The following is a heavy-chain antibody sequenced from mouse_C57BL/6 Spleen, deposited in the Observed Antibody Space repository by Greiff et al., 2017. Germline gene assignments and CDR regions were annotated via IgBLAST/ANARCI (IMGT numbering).Heavy chain of an antibody. V-gene: IGHV1-19*01. CDR3: ARGEDDYLYAMDY. CDR1: GYTFTDYY. D-gene: IGHD2-4*01. CDR2: INPYNGGT. J-gene: IGHJ4*01. Sequence: VQLQQSGPVLVKPGASVKMSCKASGYTFTDYYMTWVKQSPGKSLEWIGVINPYNGGTSYNQKFKGKATLTVDKSSSTAYMELNSLTSEDSAVYYCARGEDDYLYAMDYWGQGTSVTVSS.